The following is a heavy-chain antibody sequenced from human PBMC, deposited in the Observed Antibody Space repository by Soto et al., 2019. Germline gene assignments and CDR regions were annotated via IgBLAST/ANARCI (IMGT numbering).Heavy chain of an antibody. J-gene: IGHJ4*02. D-gene: IGHD3-9*01. V-gene: IGHV3-23*01. CDR3: AKGVNYDIVAGYYYY. CDR2: IRGSTGTA. Sequence: PGGSLRLSCLASDFPLGNYGMTWVRQAPGKGLEWVSTIRGSTGTAYYADSVKGRFTISRDNAKNTLYLQMNRLRAEDTAVYFCAKGVNYDIVAGYYYYWGQGTRVTVSS. CDR1: DFPLGNYG.